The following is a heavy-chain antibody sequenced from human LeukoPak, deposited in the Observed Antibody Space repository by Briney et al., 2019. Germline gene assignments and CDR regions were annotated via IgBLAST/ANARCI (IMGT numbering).Heavy chain of an antibody. J-gene: IGHJ4*02. CDR3: ASAGGDSRSPLPFYY. D-gene: IGHD3-22*01. CDR2: IKQDGSEK. CDR1: GFAFGNYW. V-gene: IGHV3-7*03. Sequence: GGSLRLSCAASGFAFGNYWMSWVRQAPGKGLEWVANIKQDGSEKYYVDSVKGRFIISRDNAENSLSLQMNSLRAEDTAVYYCASAGGDSRSPLPFYYWGQGTLVTVSS.